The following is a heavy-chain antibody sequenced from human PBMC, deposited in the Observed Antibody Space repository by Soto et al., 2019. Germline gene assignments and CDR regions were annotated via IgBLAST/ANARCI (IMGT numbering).Heavy chain of an antibody. J-gene: IGHJ3*02. CDR1: GGTFSTYG. D-gene: IGHD2-15*01. Sequence: GGSLRLSCAASGGTFSTYGMHWVRQAPGKGLEWVAVVWYDGSKKDYADSVKGRFTISRDNSKNTLYLQMNSLRAEDTAVYYCARRSPSWAFDIWGQGTMVTVSS. CDR3: ARRSPSWAFDI. CDR2: VWYDGSKK. V-gene: IGHV3-33*01.